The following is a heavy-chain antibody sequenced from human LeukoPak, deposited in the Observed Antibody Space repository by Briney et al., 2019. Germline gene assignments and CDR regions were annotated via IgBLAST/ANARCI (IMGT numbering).Heavy chain of an antibody. J-gene: IGHJ4*02. D-gene: IGHD3-22*01. V-gene: IGHV3-23*01. CDR2: ISSSGGST. CDR1: GFTLSRYA. Sequence: GGSLRLSCAASGFTLSRYAMSWVRQAPGKGLQWVSGISSSGGSTYYVDSVKGRFTIATDTSTNTLYLQMNSLRAEDTAVYYCAKDYYDSSGYFRVPHVFDYWGQGTLVTVSS. CDR3: AKDYYDSSGYFRVPHVFDY.